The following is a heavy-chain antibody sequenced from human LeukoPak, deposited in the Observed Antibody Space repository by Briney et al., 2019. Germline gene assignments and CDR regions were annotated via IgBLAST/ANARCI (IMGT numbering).Heavy chain of an antibody. Sequence: PGGSLRLSCAASGFTFSSYSMNWVRQAPGKGLEWVSSITSSSSYIYYADSVKGRFTISRDNAKNSLYLQMNSLRAEDTAVYYCARAGATQLFELSYCYGMDVLGQGTTVTVSS. CDR1: GFTFSSYS. J-gene: IGHJ6*02. CDR2: ITSSSSYI. V-gene: IGHV3-21*01. D-gene: IGHD1-26*01. CDR3: ARAGATQLFELSYCYGMDV.